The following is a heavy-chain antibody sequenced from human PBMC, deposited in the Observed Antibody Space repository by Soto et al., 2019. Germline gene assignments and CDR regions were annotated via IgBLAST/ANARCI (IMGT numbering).Heavy chain of an antibody. D-gene: IGHD3-10*01. CDR3: ARDRVRGVIKVHYYGMDV. CDR2: IYTSGST. V-gene: IGHV4-4*07. J-gene: IGHJ6*02. Sequence: PSETLSLTCTVSGGSISSYYWSWIRQPAGKGLEWIGRIYTSGSTNYNPSLKSRVTMSVDTSKNQFSLKLSSVTAADTAVYYCARDRVRGVIKVHYYGMDVWGQGTTVTVS. CDR1: GGSISSYY.